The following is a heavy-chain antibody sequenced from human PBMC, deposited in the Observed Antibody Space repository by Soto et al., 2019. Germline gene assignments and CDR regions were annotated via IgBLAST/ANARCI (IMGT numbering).Heavy chain of an antibody. CDR3: ARHGFGSLRGLVDV. CDR1: GGSITNYY. J-gene: IGHJ6*02. D-gene: IGHD3-10*01. CDR2: IQYNGYS. V-gene: IGHV4-59*08. Sequence: QVQLQESGPGLVKPSETLSLTCTVSGGSITNYYCSWFRQPPGKGLEWIGYIQYNGYSAYNLSLKRRVTMSMDTSKTQFSLMLESGTATDTAVYYCARHGFGSLRGLVDVWGQGTTVIVS.